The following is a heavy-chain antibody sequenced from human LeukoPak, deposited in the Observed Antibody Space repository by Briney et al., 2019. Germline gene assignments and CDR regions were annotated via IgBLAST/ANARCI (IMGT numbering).Heavy chain of an antibody. CDR2: IYYSGST. Sequence: SETLSLTCTVSGGSISSGDYYCSWIRQPPGKGLERIGYIYYSGSTYYNPPPKSRVTTSVDTPKNQFSLKLSSVTAADTAVYYCAREGRIAVAGLFDYWGQGTLVTVSS. D-gene: IGHD6-19*01. V-gene: IGHV4-30-4*08. J-gene: IGHJ4*02. CDR1: GGSISSGDYY. CDR3: AREGRIAVAGLFDY.